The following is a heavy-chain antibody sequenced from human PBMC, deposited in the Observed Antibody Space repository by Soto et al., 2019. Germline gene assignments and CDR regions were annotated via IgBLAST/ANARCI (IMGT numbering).Heavy chain of an antibody. V-gene: IGHV3-30-3*01. CDR2: ISYEGSEK. Sequence: QVQLVESGGGGVQPGRSLRLSCAASEFTFTTYAMHWFRQAPGKGLEWLAVISYEGSEKYYADSVQGRFTIARDNSKDTLYLQTNSLRAEDTAVYYCAREMVAPEDYYYGMDVWGQGTTVIVSS. CDR3: AREMVAPEDYYYGMDV. D-gene: IGHD2-15*01. J-gene: IGHJ6*02. CDR1: EFTFTTYA.